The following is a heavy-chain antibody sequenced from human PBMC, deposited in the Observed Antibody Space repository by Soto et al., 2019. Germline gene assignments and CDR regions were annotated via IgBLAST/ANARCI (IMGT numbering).Heavy chain of an antibody. V-gene: IGHV3-23*01. CDR3: AKDNHMAQGGYSGYDHSRYGMDV. D-gene: IGHD5-12*01. CDR2: ISGSGGST. J-gene: IGHJ6*02. Sequence: GGSLRLSCAASGFTFSSYAMSWVRQAPGKGLEWVSAISGSGGSTYYADSVKGRFTISRDNSKNTLYLQMNSLRAEDTAVYYCAKDNHMAQGGYSGYDHSRYGMDVWGQGTTVTVSS. CDR1: GFTFSSYA.